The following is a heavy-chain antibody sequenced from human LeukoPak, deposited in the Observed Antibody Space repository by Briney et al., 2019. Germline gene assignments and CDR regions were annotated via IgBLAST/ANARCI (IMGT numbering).Heavy chain of an antibody. CDR1: GFTFSSYS. V-gene: IGHV3-21*01. J-gene: IGHJ4*02. CDR3: ARAPYDFWSGYYPFDY. Sequence: GGSLRLSCAASGFTFSSYSMNWVRQAPGKGLEWVSSISSSSYIYYADSVKGRFTISRDNAKNSLYLQMNSLRAEDTAVYYCARAPYDFWSGYYPFDYWGQGTLVTVPS. D-gene: IGHD3-3*01. CDR2: ISSSSYI.